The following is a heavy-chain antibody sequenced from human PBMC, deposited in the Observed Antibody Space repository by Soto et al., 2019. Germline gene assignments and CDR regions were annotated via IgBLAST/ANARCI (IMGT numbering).Heavy chain of an antibody. CDR2: ISYDGSNK. CDR3: AKDREQQLLYFDY. Sequence: QVQLVESGGGVVQPGRSLRLSCAASGFTFSSYGMHWVRQAPGKGLEWVAVISYDGSNKYYADSVKGRFTISRDNSKNTLYLQMNSLRAEDTAVYYCAKDREQQLLYFDYWGQGTLVTVSS. D-gene: IGHD6-13*01. J-gene: IGHJ4*02. V-gene: IGHV3-30*18. CDR1: GFTFSSYG.